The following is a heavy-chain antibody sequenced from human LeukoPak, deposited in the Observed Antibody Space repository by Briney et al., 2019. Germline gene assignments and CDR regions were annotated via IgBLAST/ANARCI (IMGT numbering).Heavy chain of an antibody. D-gene: IGHD6-13*01. CDR3: ARASMGAAAPHGGYYYYMDV. V-gene: IGHV1-69*05. J-gene: IGHJ6*03. CDR2: IIPIFGTA. CDR1: GGTFSSYA. Sequence: ASVKVSCKASGGTFSSYAISWVRQAPGQGLEWMGRIIPIFGTANYAQKFQGRVTITTDESTRTAYMELSSLRSEDTAVYYCARASMGAAAPHGGYYYYMDVWGKGTTVTVSS.